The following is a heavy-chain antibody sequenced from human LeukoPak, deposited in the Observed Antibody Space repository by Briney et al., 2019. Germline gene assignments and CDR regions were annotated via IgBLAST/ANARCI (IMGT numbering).Heavy chain of an antibody. D-gene: IGHD6-19*01. CDR2: ISGSGGST. CDR1: GFTFSSYG. J-gene: IGHJ5*02. V-gene: IGHV3-23*01. CDR3: AKEYDLIAVAYLFDP. Sequence: SGGSLRLSCAASGFTFSSYGMSWVRQAPGKGLEWVSAISGSGGSTYYADSVKGRFTISRDNSKNTLYLQMNSLRAEDTAVYYRAKEYDLIAVAYLFDPWGQGTLVTVSS.